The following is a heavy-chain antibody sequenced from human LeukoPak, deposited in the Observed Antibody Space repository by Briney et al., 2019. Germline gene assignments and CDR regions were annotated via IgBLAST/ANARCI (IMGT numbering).Heavy chain of an antibody. D-gene: IGHD2-15*01. Sequence: GGSLRLSCAASGFTFSNTWMSWVRQAPGKGLEWVGRIKIIIDVATADYAAPVEGRFTISRDDTKDTLYLQMNSLKTEDTAVYYCTTEWWYRARDWGQGTLVTPSA. V-gene: IGHV3-15*01. J-gene: IGHJ4*02. CDR2: IKIIIDVATA. CDR1: GFTFSNTW. CDR3: TTEWWYRARD.